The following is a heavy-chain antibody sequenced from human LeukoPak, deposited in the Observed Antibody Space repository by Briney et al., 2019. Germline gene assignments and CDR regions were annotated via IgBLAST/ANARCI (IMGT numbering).Heavy chain of an antibody. Sequence: SETLSLTCAVYGGSFSGYYWSWIRQPPGKGLEWIGEINHSGSTNYNPSLKSRVTISVDTSKNQFSLKLSSVTAADTAVYYCARCGHYVWGSHRYCYFDYWGQGTLVTVSS. V-gene: IGHV4-34*01. CDR3: ARCGHYVWGSHRYCYFDY. D-gene: IGHD3-16*02. J-gene: IGHJ4*02. CDR1: GGSFSGYY. CDR2: INHSGST.